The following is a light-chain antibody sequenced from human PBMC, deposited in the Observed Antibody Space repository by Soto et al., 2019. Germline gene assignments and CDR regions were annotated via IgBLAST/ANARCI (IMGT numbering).Light chain of an antibody. J-gene: IGLJ1*01. CDR1: SSDIGAYDY. CDR2: EVN. CDR3: CSLTTSSSHV. V-gene: IGLV2-14*01. Sequence: QSALTQPASLSGSPGQSITISCTGTSSDIGAYDYVSWFQQHPGKAPKLMISEVNNPPSGVSNRFSGSSSGNTAYLTISRLQLEEEAEYSCCSLTTSSSHVLGTGTKVTVL.